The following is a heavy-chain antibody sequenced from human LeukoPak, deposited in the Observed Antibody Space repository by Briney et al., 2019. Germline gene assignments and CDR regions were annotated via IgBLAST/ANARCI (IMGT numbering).Heavy chain of an antibody. V-gene: IGHV1-69*13. CDR3: ASTMVRGVIFSYYYYMDV. CDR2: IIPIFGTA. D-gene: IGHD3-10*01. Sequence: SVKVSCKASGGTFSSYAISWVRQAPGQGLEWMGGIIPIFGTANYAQKFQGRVTITAGESTSTAYMELSSLRSEDTAVYYCASTMVRGVIFSYYYYMDVWGKGTTVTISS. J-gene: IGHJ6*03. CDR1: GGTFSSYA.